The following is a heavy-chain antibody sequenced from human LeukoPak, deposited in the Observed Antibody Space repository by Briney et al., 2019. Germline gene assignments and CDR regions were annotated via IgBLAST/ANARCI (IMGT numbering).Heavy chain of an antibody. Sequence: SETLSLTCAVYGGSFSGYYWSWIRQPPGKGLEWIGEINHSGSTSYNPSLKSRVTISVDTSKNQFSLKLSSVTAADTAVYYCARGRPVPVDYWGQGTLVTVSS. CDR1: GGSFSGYY. D-gene: IGHD4-17*01. CDR3: ARGRPVPVDY. V-gene: IGHV4-34*01. CDR2: INHSGST. J-gene: IGHJ4*02.